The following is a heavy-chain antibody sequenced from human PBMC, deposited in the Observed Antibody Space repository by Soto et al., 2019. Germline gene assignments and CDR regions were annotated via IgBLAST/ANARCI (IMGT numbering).Heavy chain of an antibody. CDR3: ARDLWSRSGYDY. J-gene: IGHJ4*02. V-gene: IGHV1-69*05. D-gene: IGHD3-3*01. CDR1: GGTFSSYA. Sequence: SVKVSCKASGGTFSSYAISWVRQAPGQGLEWMGGIIPIFGTANYAQKLQGRVTMTTDTSTSTAYMELRSLRSDDTAVYYCARDLWSRSGYDYWGQGTLVTVSS. CDR2: IIPIFGTA.